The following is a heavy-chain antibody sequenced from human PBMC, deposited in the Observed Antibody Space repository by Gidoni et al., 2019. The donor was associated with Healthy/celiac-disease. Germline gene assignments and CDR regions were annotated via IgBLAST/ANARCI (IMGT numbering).Heavy chain of an antibody. J-gene: IGHJ3*02. CDR2: IYYSGST. CDR3: ARGGGYGDAFDI. D-gene: IGHD5-12*01. Sequence: QVQLQESGPGLVKPSETLSLTCTVSGGSVSSGSYYWSWIRQPPGKGLEWIGYIYYSGSTNYNPSLKSRVTISVDTSKNQFSLKLSSVTAADTAVYYCARGGGYGDAFDIWGQGTMVTVSS. CDR1: GGSVSSGSYY. V-gene: IGHV4-61*01.